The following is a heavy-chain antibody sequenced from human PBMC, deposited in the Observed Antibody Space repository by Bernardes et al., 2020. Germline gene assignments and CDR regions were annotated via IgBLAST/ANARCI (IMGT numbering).Heavy chain of an antibody. CDR3: ARELLVGAFDI. J-gene: IGHJ3*02. Sequence: SETLSRTCTVSGGSISRGYYYWSWLRQPPGKGLEWIGYIFYSGNTYFNPSLESRVAISLDTSKNQFSLKLSSVTAADTAVYYCARELLVGAFDIWGQGTMVTVSS. CDR1: GGSISRGYYY. D-gene: IGHD2-2*01. V-gene: IGHV4-30-4*01. CDR2: IFYSGNT.